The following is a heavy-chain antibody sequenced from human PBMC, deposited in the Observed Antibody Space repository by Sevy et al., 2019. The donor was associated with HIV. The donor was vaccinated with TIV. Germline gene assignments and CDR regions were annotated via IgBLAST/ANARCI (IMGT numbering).Heavy chain of an antibody. V-gene: IGHV3-49*04. D-gene: IGHD3-3*01. CDR3: TRDPGRYDFWSGYYPGYYYYYMDV. CDR2: IRSKAYGGTT. CDR1: GFTFGDYA. Sequence: GESLKISCTASGFTFGDYAMSWVRQAPGKGLEWVGFIRSKAYGGTTEYAASVKGRFTISRDDSKSIAYLKMNSLKTEDTAVYYCTRDPGRYDFWSGYYPGYYYYYMDVWGKGTTVTVSS. J-gene: IGHJ6*03.